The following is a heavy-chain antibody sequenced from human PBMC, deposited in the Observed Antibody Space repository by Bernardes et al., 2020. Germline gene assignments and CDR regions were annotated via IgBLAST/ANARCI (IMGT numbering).Heavy chain of an antibody. J-gene: IGHJ3*02. CDR2: ISYDGSNK. CDR1: GFPFSPYG. Sequence: GGSLRLFCAACGFPFSPYGMHWVRQAPGKAVEWVAVISYDGSNKYYADSVKGRFTISRDNSKNTLYMQMNSLRTEDTAVYYCASPYSGSYRSSFDIWGQGTMVTVSS. CDR3: ASPYSGSYRSSFDI. V-gene: IGHV3-30*03. D-gene: IGHD1-26*01.